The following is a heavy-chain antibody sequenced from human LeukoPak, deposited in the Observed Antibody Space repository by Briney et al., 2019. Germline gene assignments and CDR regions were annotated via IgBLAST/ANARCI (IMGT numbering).Heavy chain of an antibody. CDR1: GFPFTRFY. V-gene: IGHV3-11*01. D-gene: IGHD1-26*01. CDR2: IGLSGSPL. Sequence: GGSLRLSCAVSGFPFTRFYMSWIRQAPGKGLEWISYIGLSGSPLDYADSVKGRFTISRDNAKNSLYLQMNSLRAEDTAVYYCARIFPSGSRPHDAFDIWGQGTMVTVSS. J-gene: IGHJ3*02. CDR3: ARIFPSGSRPHDAFDI.